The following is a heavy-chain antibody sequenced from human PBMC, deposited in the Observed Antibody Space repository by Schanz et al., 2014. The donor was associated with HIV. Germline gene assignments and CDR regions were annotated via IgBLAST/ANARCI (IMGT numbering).Heavy chain of an antibody. CDR3: ARRGLVGATLYYYYYGMDV. V-gene: IGHV1-8*01. Sequence: QVQLVQSGAEVKKPGASVKVSCKASGYTFTSYDINWVRQATGQGLEWMGWMNPNSGNTGYAQKFQGRVTMTRNTSISTAYMELSSLRSEDTAVYYCARRGLVGATLYYYYYGMDVWGRGTLVTVSS. CDR1: GYTFTSYD. D-gene: IGHD1-26*01. CDR2: MNPNSGNT. J-gene: IGHJ6*02.